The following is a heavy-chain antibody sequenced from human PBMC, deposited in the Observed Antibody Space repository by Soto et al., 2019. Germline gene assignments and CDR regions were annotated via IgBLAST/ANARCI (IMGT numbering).Heavy chain of an antibody. CDR3: ARDTFYYDSSGSSVAFDI. Sequence: SETLPLTCAVSGGSISSGGYSWSWIRQPPGKGLEWIGYIYHSGSTYYNPSLKSRVTISVDRSKNQFSLKLSSVTAADTAVYYCARDTFYYDSSGSSVAFDIWGQGTMVTVSS. V-gene: IGHV4-30-2*01. CDR2: IYHSGST. D-gene: IGHD3-22*01. J-gene: IGHJ3*02. CDR1: GGSISSGGYS.